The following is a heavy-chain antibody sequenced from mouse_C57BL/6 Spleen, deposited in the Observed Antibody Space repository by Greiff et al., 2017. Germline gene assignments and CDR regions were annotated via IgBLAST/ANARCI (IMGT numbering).Heavy chain of an antibody. CDR1: GYAFSSSW. J-gene: IGHJ4*01. CDR3: ARSWDGGYYAMDY. D-gene: IGHD4-1*01. CDR2: IYPGDGDT. Sequence: QVQLKESGPELVKPGASVKISCKASGYAFSSSWMNWVKQRPGKGLEWIGRIYPGDGDTNYNGKFKGTATLPSVKSSSTAYVQLSSLTSDDSAVYYCARSWDGGYYAMDYWGQGTSVTVSS. V-gene: IGHV1-82*01.